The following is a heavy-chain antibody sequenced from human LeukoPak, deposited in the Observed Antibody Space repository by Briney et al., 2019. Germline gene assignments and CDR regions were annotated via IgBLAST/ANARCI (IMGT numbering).Heavy chain of an antibody. J-gene: IGHJ3*02. CDR2: ISAYNDNT. D-gene: IGHD5-12*01. CDR1: GYTFNSYD. CDR3: ARVHVASSDAFDI. Sequence: ASVKVSCKASGYTFNSYDITWVRQAPGQGLEWMGWISAYNDNTNYAQKLQGRVTMTTDTSTSTAYMELSSLRSEDTAVYYCARVHVASSDAFDIWGQGTMVTVSS. V-gene: IGHV1-18*01.